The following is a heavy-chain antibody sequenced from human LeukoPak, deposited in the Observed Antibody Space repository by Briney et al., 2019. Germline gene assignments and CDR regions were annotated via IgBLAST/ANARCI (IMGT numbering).Heavy chain of an antibody. CDR3: AKFDTVMVNHDAFDI. CDR1: GFMFSSYG. J-gene: IGHJ3*02. Sequence: GGSLRLSCAASGFMFSSYGMHWVRQAPGKGLDWMAYIQHDGSGQFYADSVKGRFTISRDNSKNTVYLQMNSLRVEDTALYYCAKFDTVMVNHDAFDIWGQGTMVTVSS. CDR2: IQHDGSGQ. D-gene: IGHD5-18*01. V-gene: IGHV3-30*02.